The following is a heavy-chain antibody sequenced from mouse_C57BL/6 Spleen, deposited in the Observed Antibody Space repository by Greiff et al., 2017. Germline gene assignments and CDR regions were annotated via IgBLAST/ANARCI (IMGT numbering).Heavy chain of an antibody. J-gene: IGHJ1*03. V-gene: IGHV5-4*01. CDR3: ARDYSGYFDV. Sequence: EVKLMESGGGLVKPGGSLKLSCAASGFTFSSYAMSWVRQTPEKRLEWVGTISAGGSYTNYPDNVKGRFTISRDNAKNNLYLQMSHLMSEDTAMYYCARDYSGYFDVWGTGTTVTFSS. CDR2: ISAGGSYT. CDR1: GFTFSSYA. D-gene: IGHD1-1*01.